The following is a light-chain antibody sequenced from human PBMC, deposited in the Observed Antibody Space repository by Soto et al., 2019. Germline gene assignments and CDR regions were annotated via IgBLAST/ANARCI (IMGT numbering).Light chain of an antibody. Sequence: QSVLTQSPSASGTPGQRVTISCSGSTSNIGSNFVYWYQHVPGTAPKLLIYKNNHRPSGVPDRFSGSKSGTSASLAISGLRSEDEAHYYCEAWDDSLSGVVFGGGTKLTVL. CDR1: TSNIGSNF. CDR3: EAWDDSLSGVV. V-gene: IGLV1-47*01. CDR2: KNN. J-gene: IGLJ2*01.